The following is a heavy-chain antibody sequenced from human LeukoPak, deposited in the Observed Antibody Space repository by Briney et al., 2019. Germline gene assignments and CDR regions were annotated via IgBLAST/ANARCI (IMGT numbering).Heavy chain of an antibody. CDR3: AKDGPFRWPPYYFDY. J-gene: IGHJ4*02. CDR2: ISGSGDST. D-gene: IGHD2-15*01. Sequence: GGSLRLSCAASGFTFSRYAMSWVRQAPGKGLEWVSGISGSGDSTYNADSVKGRFTISRDNSKNTLYLHMNSLRAEDTAVDYCAKDGPFRWPPYYFDYWGQGTLVTVSS. CDR1: GFTFSRYA. V-gene: IGHV3-23*01.